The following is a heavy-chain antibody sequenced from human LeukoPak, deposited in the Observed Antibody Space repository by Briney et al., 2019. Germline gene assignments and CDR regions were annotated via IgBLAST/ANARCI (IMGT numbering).Heavy chain of an antibody. D-gene: IGHD6-6*01. Sequence: ASVKVSCKASGYTFTSYYMHWVRQAPGQGLEWMGIINPSGGSTSYAQKFQGRVTMTRDTSTSTVYMELSSLRSEDTAVYYCARGQPPPPFSSIAARSGFDPWAREPWSPSPQ. J-gene: IGHJ5*02. V-gene: IGHV1-46*01. CDR2: INPSGGST. CDR1: GYTFTSYY. CDR3: ARGQPPPPFSSIAARSGFDP.